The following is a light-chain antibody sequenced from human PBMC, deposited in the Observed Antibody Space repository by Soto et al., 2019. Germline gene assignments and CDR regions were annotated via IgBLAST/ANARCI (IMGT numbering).Light chain of an antibody. CDR3: QQYNSYSWT. CDR1: ESISSW. J-gene: IGKJ1*01. V-gene: IGKV1-5*03. CDR2: KAS. Sequence: DSQMTKYPPTLSSSAGDRVTITCRASESISSWLAWYQQKPGKAPKLLMYKASSLESGVPSRFSGSGSGTEFTLTISSLQPDDFATYYCQQYNSYSWTFGHGTKVDIK.